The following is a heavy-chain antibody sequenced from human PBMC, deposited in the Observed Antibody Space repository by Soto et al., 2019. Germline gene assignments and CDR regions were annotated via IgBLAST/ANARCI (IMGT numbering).Heavy chain of an antibody. CDR2: ISAYNGNT. D-gene: IGHD3-22*01. Sequence: QVQLVQSGAEVKKPGASVKVSCKASGYTFTSYGISWVRQAPRQGLEWMGWISAYNGNTNYAQKLQGRVTMTTDTSTSTAYMELRSLRSDDTAVYYCARVVSYYYDSSGYYYNPDYYYYGMDVWGQGTTVTVSS. J-gene: IGHJ6*02. V-gene: IGHV1-18*01. CDR3: ARVVSYYYDSSGYYYNPDYYYYGMDV. CDR1: GYTFTSYG.